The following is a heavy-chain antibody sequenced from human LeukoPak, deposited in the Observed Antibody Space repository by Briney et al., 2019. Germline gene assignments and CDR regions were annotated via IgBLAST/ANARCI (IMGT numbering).Heavy chain of an antibody. CDR2: IYSGGST. D-gene: IGHD1-26*01. CDR1: GFTVSSNY. V-gene: IGHV3-66*01. J-gene: IGHJ5*02. CDR3: AREAQGIVGATKFDP. Sequence: GGSLRLSCAASGFTVSSNYMSWVRQAPGKGLEWVSVIYSGGSTYYADSVKGRFTISRDNSKNTLYLQMNSLRAEDTAVYYCAREAQGIVGATKFDPWGQGTLVTVSS.